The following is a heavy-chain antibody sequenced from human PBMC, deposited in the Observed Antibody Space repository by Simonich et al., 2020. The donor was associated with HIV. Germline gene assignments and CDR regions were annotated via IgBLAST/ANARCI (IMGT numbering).Heavy chain of an antibody. Sequence: QVQLVESGGGVVQPGRSLRLSCAASGFTFSHYGMHWVRQAPGKGLEWVAVIWSDGNNKYYTDSVEGRFTISRDNSKDTLYLQMNSLRAEDTAVYYCASDGGTMGDFDFWGQGTLVTVSS. D-gene: IGHD3-16*01. CDR3: ASDGGTMGDFDF. J-gene: IGHJ4*02. V-gene: IGHV3-33*01. CDR2: IWSDGNNK. CDR1: GFTFSHYG.